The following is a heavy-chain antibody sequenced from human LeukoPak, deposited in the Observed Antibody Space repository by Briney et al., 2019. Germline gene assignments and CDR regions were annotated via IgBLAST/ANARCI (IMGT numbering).Heavy chain of an antibody. CDR1: GGSFSGYY. CDR3: ARVLGGVIMVRGPYPMVDY. CDR2: INHSGST. D-gene: IGHD3-10*01. V-gene: IGHV4-34*01. J-gene: IGHJ4*02. Sequence: SETLSLTCAVYGGSFSGYYWSWIRQPPGKGLEWIGEINHSGSTNYNPSLKSRVTISVDTSKNQFSLKLSSVTAADTAVYYCARVLGGVIMVRGPYPMVDYWGQGTLVTVSS.